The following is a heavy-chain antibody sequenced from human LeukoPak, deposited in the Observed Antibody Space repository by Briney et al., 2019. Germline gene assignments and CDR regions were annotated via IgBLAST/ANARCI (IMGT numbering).Heavy chain of an antibody. Sequence: PGGSLRLSCEASGFPFSGYAMHWVRQAPGKGLEWVALISFDENNEYYADSVKGRFTISRDNSKNTVYLQMNSLRTEDSAVYYRARNRKITMVRGVIWYYFDYWGQGTLVTVSS. CDR2: ISFDENNE. V-gene: IGHV3-30*04. J-gene: IGHJ4*02. CDR1: GFPFSGYA. CDR3: ARNRKITMVRGVIWYYFDY. D-gene: IGHD3-10*01.